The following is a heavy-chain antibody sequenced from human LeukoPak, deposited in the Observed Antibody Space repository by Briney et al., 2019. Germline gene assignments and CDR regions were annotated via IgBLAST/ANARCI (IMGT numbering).Heavy chain of an antibody. CDR1: GFTFSSHG. D-gene: IGHD3-10*01. Sequence: PGGSLRLSCAASGFTFSSHGMHWIRQAPGKGLEWVAVIWYDGSNKYYADSVKGRFTISRDNSKNTLYLQMNSLRAEDTAVYYCARSRGAADAFDIWGQGTMVTVSS. V-gene: IGHV3-33*01. CDR3: ARSRGAADAFDI. J-gene: IGHJ3*02. CDR2: IWYDGSNK.